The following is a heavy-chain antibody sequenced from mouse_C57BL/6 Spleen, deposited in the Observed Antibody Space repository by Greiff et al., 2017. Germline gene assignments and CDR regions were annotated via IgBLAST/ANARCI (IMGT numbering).Heavy chain of an antibody. Sequence: QVQLKQPGAELVKPGASVKLSCKASGYTFTSYWMHWVKQRPGQGLEWIGMIHPNSGSTNYNEKFKSKATLTVDKSSSTAYMQLSSLTSEDSAVYYGAKSYGSSFYWYFDVWGTGTTVTVSS. D-gene: IGHD1-1*01. V-gene: IGHV1-64*01. CDR2: IHPNSGST. CDR3: AKSYGSSFYWYFDV. CDR1: GYTFTSYW. J-gene: IGHJ1*03.